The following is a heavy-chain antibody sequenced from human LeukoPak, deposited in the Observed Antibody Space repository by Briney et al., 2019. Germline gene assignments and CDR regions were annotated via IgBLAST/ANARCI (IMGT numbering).Heavy chain of an antibody. CDR1: GFTFSDYY. CDR3: ARWVSSGSVDP. J-gene: IGHJ5*02. V-gene: IGHV3-11*01. CDR2: ISSRGSTI. Sequence: GGSLRLSCAASGFTFSDYYMSWIRQAPGKGLEWVSYISSRGSTIYYADSVKGRFTISRDNAKNSLYLQMNSLRAEDTAVYYCARWVSSGSVDPWGQGTLVTVSS. D-gene: IGHD6-19*01.